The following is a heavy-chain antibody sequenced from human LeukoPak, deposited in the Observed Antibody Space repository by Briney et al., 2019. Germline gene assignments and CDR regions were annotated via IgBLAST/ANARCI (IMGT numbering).Heavy chain of an antibody. CDR3: ARDFRTIFAPGGVSFDY. D-gene: IGHD3-3*01. CDR2: ISYDGSNK. CDR1: GFTFSSYG. V-gene: IGHV3-30*19. J-gene: IGHJ4*02. Sequence: PGGSLRLSCAASGFTFSSYGMHWVRQAPGKGLEWVAVISYDGSNKYYADSVKGRFTISRDNSKNTLYLQMNSLRAEDTAVYYCARDFRTIFAPGGVSFDYWGQGTLVTVSS.